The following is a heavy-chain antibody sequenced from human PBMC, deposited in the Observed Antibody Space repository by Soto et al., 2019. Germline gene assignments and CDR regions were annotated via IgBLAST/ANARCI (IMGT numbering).Heavy chain of an antibody. CDR3: ARSQTTVTSYDY. J-gene: IGHJ4*02. Sequence: SETLSITCAVNGGSFNDYYWSWIRQPPGKGLEWIGEINHSGSTNYNPSLKSRVTISVDTSKNQFSLKLSSVTAADTSVYYCARSQTTVTSYDYWGQGTLVTVSS. D-gene: IGHD4-17*01. CDR1: GGSFNDYY. CDR2: INHSGST. V-gene: IGHV4-34*01.